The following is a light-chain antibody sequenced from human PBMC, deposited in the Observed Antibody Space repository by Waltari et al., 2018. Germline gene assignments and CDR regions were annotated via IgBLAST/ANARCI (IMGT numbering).Light chain of an antibody. CDR1: QSVSSN. Sequence: EIVMTQSPATLSVSPGERATLSCRASQSVSSNLAWYQQKPGQAPRLLIFGASTRATDIPARFSGSGSGTAFTLTISSLQSEDFAVYYCLQYNDWPPWTFGQGTKVEIK. CDR3: LQYNDWPPWT. V-gene: IGKV3-15*01. CDR2: GAS. J-gene: IGKJ1*01.